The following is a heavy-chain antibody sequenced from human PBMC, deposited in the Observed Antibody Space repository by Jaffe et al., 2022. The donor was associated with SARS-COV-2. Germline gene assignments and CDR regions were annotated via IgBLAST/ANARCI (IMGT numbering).Heavy chain of an antibody. J-gene: IGHJ6*03. CDR1: GFTFSTFS. V-gene: IGHV3-21*01. D-gene: IGHD3-10*01. Sequence: RLVESGGGLVKPGGSLRLSCAASGFTFSTFSMNWVRQAPGKGLEWVSYISSSGTYIYYADSVKGRFTVSRDNAKNSLYLHMNSLRGEDTAVYYCARPIWFGELLQYYMDVWGKGTTVTVSS. CDR2: ISSSGTYI. CDR3: ARPIWFGELLQYYMDV.